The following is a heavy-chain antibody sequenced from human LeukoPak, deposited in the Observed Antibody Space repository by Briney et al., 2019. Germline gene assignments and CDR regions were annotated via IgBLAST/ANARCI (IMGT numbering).Heavy chain of an antibody. Sequence: PGGSLRLSFAVSEFSVNSIYMNWGGQAPGKGLEWVSVIYSGGATYYADSVRGRFTISRDNSKNMVSLPMTSLGAEDTAVYYCARGRFSGPDDYWGQGTLVTVSS. V-gene: IGHV3-53*01. D-gene: IGHD6-19*01. J-gene: IGHJ4*02. CDR2: IYSGGAT. CDR3: ARGRFSGPDDY. CDR1: EFSVNSIY.